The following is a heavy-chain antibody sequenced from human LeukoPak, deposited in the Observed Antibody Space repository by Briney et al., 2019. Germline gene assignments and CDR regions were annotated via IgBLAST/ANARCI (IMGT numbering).Heavy chain of an antibody. Sequence: TSSETLSLTCTVSGGSISSYYWSWIRQPPGKGLEWIGYIYYSGSTNYNPSLKSRVTISVDTSKNQFSLKLSSVTAADTAVYYCARATVGATPGRARFDYWGQGTLVTVSS. D-gene: IGHD1-26*01. J-gene: IGHJ4*02. V-gene: IGHV4-59*01. CDR2: IYYSGST. CDR3: ARATVGATPGRARFDY. CDR1: GGSISSYY.